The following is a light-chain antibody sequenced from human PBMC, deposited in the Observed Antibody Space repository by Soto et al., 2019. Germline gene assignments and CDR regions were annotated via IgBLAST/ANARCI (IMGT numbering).Light chain of an antibody. Sequence: DIQMTQSPSSLSASVGDRVTITCRESQSISSYLNWYQQKPGKAPKLLIYAASSLQSGVPSRFSGSGSGTDFTLTISSLQPEDFATYYCQQSYSTPPWTFGQGTKVDIK. CDR3: QQSYSTPPWT. CDR2: AAS. CDR1: QSISSY. V-gene: IGKV1-39*01. J-gene: IGKJ1*01.